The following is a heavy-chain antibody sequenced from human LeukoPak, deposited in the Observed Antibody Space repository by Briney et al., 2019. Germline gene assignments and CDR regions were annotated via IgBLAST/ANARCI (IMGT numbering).Heavy chain of an antibody. D-gene: IGHD6-13*01. CDR3: ARAGSSWYTNWFDP. CDR2: ISSSGSTI. V-gene: IGHV3-48*03. J-gene: IGHJ5*02. CDR1: GFTFSSYE. Sequence: PGGSLRLSCAASGFTFSSYEMNWVRQAPGKGLEWVSYISSSGSTIYYADSVKGRFTISRDNAKNSLYLQMNSLRAEDTAVYYCARAGSSWYTNWFDPWGQGTLVTVSS.